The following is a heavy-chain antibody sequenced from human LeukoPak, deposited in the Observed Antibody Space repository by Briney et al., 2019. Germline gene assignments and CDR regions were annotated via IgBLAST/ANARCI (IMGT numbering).Heavy chain of an antibody. CDR1: GFTFSDYY. J-gene: IGHJ4*02. D-gene: IGHD3-16*02. CDR2: ISSSGSTI. CDR3: AKDGDYVWGSYRPLHYFDY. Sequence: GGSLRLSCAASGFTFSDYYMSWIRQAPGKGLEWVSYISSSGSTIYYADSVKGRFTISRDNSKNTLYLQMNSLRAEDTAVYYCAKDGDYVWGSYRPLHYFDYWGQGTLVTVSS. V-gene: IGHV3-11*01.